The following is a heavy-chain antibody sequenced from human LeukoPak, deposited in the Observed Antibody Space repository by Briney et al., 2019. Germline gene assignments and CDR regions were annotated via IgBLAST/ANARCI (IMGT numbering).Heavy chain of an antibody. V-gene: IGHV6-1*01. CDR1: GDSVSSNSAA. J-gene: IGHJ3*02. CDR3: AREGPDAFDI. CDR2: TYFRSKWYN. Sequence: SQTLSLTCAISGDSVSSNSAAWNWIRQSPSRGLEWLTRTYFRSKWYNIYAVSMKSRVAINPDTSKNQFSLQLNSVTPEDTAVYYCAREGPDAFDIWGQGTMVTVSS.